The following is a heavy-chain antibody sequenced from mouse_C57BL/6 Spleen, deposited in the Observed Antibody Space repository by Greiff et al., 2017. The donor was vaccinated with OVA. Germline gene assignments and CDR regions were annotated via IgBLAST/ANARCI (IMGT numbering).Heavy chain of an antibody. J-gene: IGHJ1*03. CDR3: ARLNYYGSSHWYFDV. D-gene: IGHD1-1*01. CDR1: GYTFTSYW. Sequence: QVQLQQPGAELVKPGASVKLSCKASGYTFTSYWMHWVKQRPGQGLEWIGMIHPNSGSTNYNEKFKSKATLTVDKSSSTAYMQLSSLTSEDSAVYYCARLNYYGSSHWYFDVWGTGTTVTVAS. V-gene: IGHV1-64*01. CDR2: IHPNSGST.